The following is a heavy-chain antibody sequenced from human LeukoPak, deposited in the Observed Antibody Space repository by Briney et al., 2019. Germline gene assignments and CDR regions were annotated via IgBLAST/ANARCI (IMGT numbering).Heavy chain of an antibody. D-gene: IGHD3-3*01. Sequence: PSETLSLTCTVSGGSISSYYWSWIRQPPGKGLEWIGYIYYSGSTNYNPSFKSRVTISVDTSKNQFSLKLSSVTAADTAVYYCARGGGYDFWSGYLDYYYYMDVWGKGTTVTVS. V-gene: IGHV4-59*01. CDR3: ARGGGYDFWSGYLDYYYYMDV. J-gene: IGHJ6*03. CDR2: IYYSGST. CDR1: GGSISSYY.